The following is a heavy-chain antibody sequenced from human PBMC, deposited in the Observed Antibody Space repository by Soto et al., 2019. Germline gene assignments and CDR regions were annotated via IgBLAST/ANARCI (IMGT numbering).Heavy chain of an antibody. CDR2: MNPNSGNT. CDR1: GYTFTSYD. V-gene: IGHV1-8*01. D-gene: IGHD3-3*01. CDR3: ARAKYDFWSTSRIGWFDP. Sequence: QVQLVQSGAEMKKPGASVKVSCKASGYTFTSYDINWVRQATGQGLEWMGWMNPNSGNTGYAQKFQGRVTMTRNTSISTAYMELSSLRSEDTAVYYCARAKYDFWSTSRIGWFDPWGQGTLVTVSS. J-gene: IGHJ5*02.